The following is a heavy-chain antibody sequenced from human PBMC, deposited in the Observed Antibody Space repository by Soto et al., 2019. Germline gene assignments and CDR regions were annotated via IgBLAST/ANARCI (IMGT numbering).Heavy chain of an antibody. CDR3: ARVQLGVVVPDSYYYYYYMDV. J-gene: IGHJ6*03. V-gene: IGHV4-59*08. CDR2: IYYSGST. Sequence: SETLSLTCTVSGGSISSYYWSWIRQPPGKGLEWIGYIYYSGSTNYNPSLKSRVTISVDTSKNQFSLKLSSVTAADTAVYYCARVQLGVVVPDSYYYYYYMDVWGKGTTVTVSS. D-gene: IGHD2-2*01. CDR1: GGSISSYY.